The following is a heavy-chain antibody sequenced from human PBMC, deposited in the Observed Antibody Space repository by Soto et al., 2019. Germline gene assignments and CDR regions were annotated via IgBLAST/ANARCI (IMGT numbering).Heavy chain of an antibody. CDR2: MNPNSGNT. CDR1: GYTFTSYD. Sequence: QVQLVQSGAEVKKPGASVKVSCKASGYTFTSYDINWVRQATGQGLEWMGWMNPNSGNTGYAQKFQGRVTMTWNTSISTAYMELSSLRSEDTAVYYCARGVVVVAATLLAGRGFWAFDPWGQGTLVTVSS. D-gene: IGHD2-15*01. J-gene: IGHJ5*02. V-gene: IGHV1-8*01. CDR3: ARGVVVVAATLLAGRGFWAFDP.